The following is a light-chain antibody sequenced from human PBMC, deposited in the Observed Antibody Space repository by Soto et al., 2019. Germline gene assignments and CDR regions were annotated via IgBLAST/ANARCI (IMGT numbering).Light chain of an antibody. CDR3: QSYDSSRSGFWV. Sequence: VLTQSPSVSGGPGQRVTISCTGSSSNIGAGYDVHWYQQLPGTAPKLLMYGNINRPSGVPVRFSGSKSGTSASLTITGLQAEDEADYYCQSYDSSRSGFWVFGGGTKLAVL. J-gene: IGLJ3*02. CDR1: SSNIGAGYD. V-gene: IGLV1-40*01. CDR2: GNI.